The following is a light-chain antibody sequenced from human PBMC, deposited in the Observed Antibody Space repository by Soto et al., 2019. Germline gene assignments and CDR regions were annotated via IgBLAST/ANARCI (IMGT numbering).Light chain of an antibody. CDR3: QPYSTYTPRT. Sequence: VSLTKKERATLSCRASQSVSSNLAWYQQKPGQAPRLLIYGESTRATGIPARFSGSGSGTEFTLTISSLQPDDFATYYCQPYSTYTPRTFGQGTKVDI. V-gene: IGKV3-15*01. J-gene: IGKJ1*01. CDR2: GES. CDR1: QSVSSN.